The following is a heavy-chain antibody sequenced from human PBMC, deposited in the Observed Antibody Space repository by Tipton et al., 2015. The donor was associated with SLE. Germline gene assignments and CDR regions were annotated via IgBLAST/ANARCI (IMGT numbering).Heavy chain of an antibody. Sequence: TLSLTCAVSGGSFSGYYWSWIRQPPGKGLEWIGSIYYSGSTYYNPSLKSRVTISVDTSKNQFSLKLSSVTAADTAVYYCARRFVGGALAADAFDIWGQGTMVTVSS. CDR1: GGSFSGYY. CDR3: ARRFVGGALAADAFDI. D-gene: IGHD3-16*01. J-gene: IGHJ3*02. V-gene: IGHV4-34*01. CDR2: IYYSGST.